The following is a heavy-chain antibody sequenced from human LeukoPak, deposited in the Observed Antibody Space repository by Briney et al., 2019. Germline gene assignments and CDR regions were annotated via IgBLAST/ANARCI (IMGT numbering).Heavy chain of an antibody. CDR2: IYPGDSDT. J-gene: IGHJ3*02. CDR1: GYSFTSYW. V-gene: IGHV5-51*01. D-gene: IGHD4-17*01. Sequence: GESLKISCKGSGYSFTSYWIGWVRQMPGKGLEWMGIIYPGDSDTRYSPSFQGQVTISADKSISTAYLQWSSLKASDTAMHYCARRLSTVTRGGLVAFDIWGQGTMVTVSS. CDR3: ARRLSTVTRGGLVAFDI.